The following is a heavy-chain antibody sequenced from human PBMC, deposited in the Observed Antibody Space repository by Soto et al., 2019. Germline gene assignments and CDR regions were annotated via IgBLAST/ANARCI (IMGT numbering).Heavy chain of an antibody. D-gene: IGHD3-3*01. CDR1: GYSFSTYF. J-gene: IGHJ4*02. CDR3: ARDSNYDLWSGYTYFDY. V-gene: IGHV1-46*03. CDR2: INPTSGAT. Sequence: QVHLGQSGTEVKKPGASVKVSCKTSGYSFSTYFMHWVRRAPGQGLEWMGVINPTSGATSYSQKFQARVIMTRDTFTGTVDMELSSLTSEDTAVYYCARDSNYDLWSGYTYFDYWGQGTLVTVSS.